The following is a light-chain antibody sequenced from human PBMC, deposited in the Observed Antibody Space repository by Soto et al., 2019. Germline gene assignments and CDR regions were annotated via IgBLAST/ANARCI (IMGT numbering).Light chain of an antibody. CDR2: DAS. Sequence: DIQMTQSPSSLSASVGDRVIITCQASQDISNHLNWYQQKPGKAPKLLIYDASNLETGVPSRFSGSGSGTDFTFTISSLQPEDTVTYYCQQYDSLPHTFGQGTKLEI. CDR3: QQYDSLPHT. J-gene: IGKJ2*01. V-gene: IGKV1-33*01. CDR1: QDISNH.